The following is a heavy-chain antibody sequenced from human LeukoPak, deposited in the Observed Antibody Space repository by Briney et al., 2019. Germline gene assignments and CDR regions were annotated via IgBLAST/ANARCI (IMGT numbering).Heavy chain of an antibody. CDR1: GYTFTSYD. D-gene: IGHD3-22*01. CDR3: ARGPPSQRYYYDSSGYYLNY. J-gene: IGHJ4*02. Sequence: ASVKVSCKASGYTFTSYDINWVRQATGQGLEWMGWMNPNSGNTGYAQKFQGRVTITRNTSISTAYMELSSLRSEDTAVYYCARGPPSQRYYYDSSGYYLNYWGKGTLVTVSS. CDR2: MNPNSGNT. V-gene: IGHV1-8*03.